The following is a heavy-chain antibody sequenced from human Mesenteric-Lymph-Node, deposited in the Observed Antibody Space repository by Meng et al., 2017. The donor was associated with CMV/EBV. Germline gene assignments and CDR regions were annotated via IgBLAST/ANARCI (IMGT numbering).Heavy chain of an antibody. Sequence: SCASAGFNFEDYGMTWVRQAPGRGLEWLAGIKWNSANTGYGGSVKGRFTISRDNARNSLFLQMNDLRVEDTALYYCGRSSDWNDVPDYWGQGALVTVSS. D-gene: IGHD1-1*01. CDR2: IKWNSANT. CDR1: GFNFEDYG. J-gene: IGHJ4*02. V-gene: IGHV3-20*04. CDR3: GRSSDWNDVPDY.